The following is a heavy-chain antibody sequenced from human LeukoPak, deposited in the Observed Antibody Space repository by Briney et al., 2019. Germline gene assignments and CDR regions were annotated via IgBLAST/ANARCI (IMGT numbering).Heavy chain of an antibody. CDR1: GGSISSSSYY. V-gene: IGHV4-39*01. CDR3: ARHAYRGWISFFDY. Sequence: SETLSLTCTVSGGSISSSSYYWGWIRQPPGKGLEWIGSIYYSGSTNYNPSLKSRVTISVDTSKNQFSLKLSSVTAADTAVYYCARHAYRGWISFFDYWGQGTLVTVSS. D-gene: IGHD3-16*01. CDR2: IYYSGST. J-gene: IGHJ4*02.